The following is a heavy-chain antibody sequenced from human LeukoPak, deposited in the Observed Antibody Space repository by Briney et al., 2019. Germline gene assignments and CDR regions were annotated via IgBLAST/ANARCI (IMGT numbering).Heavy chain of an antibody. V-gene: IGHV3-53*01. Sequence: GGSLRLSCAASGFTFSSYAMSWVRQAPGKGLEWVSVIYSGGSTYYADSVKGRFTISRDNSKNTLYLQMNSLRAEDTAVYYCAREYGDYGYFDYWGQGTLVTVSS. D-gene: IGHD4-17*01. CDR3: AREYGDYGYFDY. CDR2: IYSGGST. CDR1: GFTFSSYA. J-gene: IGHJ4*02.